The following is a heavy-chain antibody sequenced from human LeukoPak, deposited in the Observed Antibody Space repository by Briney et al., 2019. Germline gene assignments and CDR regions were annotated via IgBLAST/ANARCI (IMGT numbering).Heavy chain of an antibody. Sequence: GASVKVSCKASGYTFTGYYIHWVRQAPGQGLEWMGWINPNSGGTSYAQKFQGRVTMTRDTSISTAYMELSRLRSDDTAVYYCARDGGYSYGYYLPYFDYWGQGTLVTVSS. J-gene: IGHJ4*02. D-gene: IGHD5-18*01. CDR2: INPNSGGT. CDR3: ARDGGYSYGYYLPYFDY. V-gene: IGHV1-2*02. CDR1: GYTFTGYY.